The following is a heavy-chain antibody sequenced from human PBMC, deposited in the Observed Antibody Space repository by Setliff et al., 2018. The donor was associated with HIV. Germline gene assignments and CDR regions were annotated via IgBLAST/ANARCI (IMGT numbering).Heavy chain of an antibody. CDR3: SRAPANYHDSSGFYYGGDYYFDF. V-gene: IGHV4-31*03. CDR1: GGSVSSGGYY. J-gene: IGHJ4*02. CDR2: IYHTGST. D-gene: IGHD3-22*01. Sequence: SETLSLTCNVSGGSVSSGGYYWSWIRQRPGKGLEWIAYIYHTGSTYYNPSLRSRVTISVDSSKNQFSLKLRSVAAADTAVYYCSRAPANYHDSSGFYYGGDYYFDFWGQGTLVTVSS.